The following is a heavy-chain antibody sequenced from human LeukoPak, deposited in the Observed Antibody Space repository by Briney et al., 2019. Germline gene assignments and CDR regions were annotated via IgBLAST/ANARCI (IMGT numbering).Heavy chain of an antibody. CDR2: ISAYNGNT. V-gene: IGHV1-18*04. Sequence: ASVKVSCKASGYTFTSYGISWVRQAPGQGLEWMGWISAYNGNTNYAQKLQGRVTMTTDTSTSTAYMELRSLRSDDTAVYYCARDAYYGSGSYYPSPWGQGPLVTVSS. CDR3: ARDAYYGSGSYYPSP. J-gene: IGHJ5*02. D-gene: IGHD3-10*01. CDR1: GYTFTSYG.